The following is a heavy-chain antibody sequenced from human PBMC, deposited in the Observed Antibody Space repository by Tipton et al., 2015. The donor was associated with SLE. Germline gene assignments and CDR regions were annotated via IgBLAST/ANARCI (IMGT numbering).Heavy chain of an antibody. D-gene: IGHD3-3*01. CDR3: ENHFDFWSGYCSFYFYYGVDV. V-gene: IGHV3-23*01. CDR1: GFTFSSYA. J-gene: IGHJ6*02. Sequence: GSLRLSCAASGFTFSSYAMSWVRQAPGKGLEWVSGISGSGTNTYYADSVKGRFTISRDNSKNMLYLQMNSLRAEDTAVYYCENHFDFWSGYCSFYFYYGVDVWGQGTTVTVFS. CDR2: ISGSGTNT.